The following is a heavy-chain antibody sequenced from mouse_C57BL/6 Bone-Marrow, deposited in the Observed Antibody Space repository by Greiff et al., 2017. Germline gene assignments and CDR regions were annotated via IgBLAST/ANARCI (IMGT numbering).Heavy chain of an antibody. Sequence: QVQLQQSGAELVKPGASVKISCKASGYAFSSYWMNWVKQRPGKGLEWIGQIYPGDGDTNYNGKFKGKATLTADKSSSTAYMKLSSLTSEDSAVYFCARISSIYDGYPYAMDYWGQGTSVTVSS. CDR1: GYAFSSYW. D-gene: IGHD2-3*01. CDR3: ARISSIYDGYPYAMDY. J-gene: IGHJ4*01. CDR2: IYPGDGDT. V-gene: IGHV1-80*01.